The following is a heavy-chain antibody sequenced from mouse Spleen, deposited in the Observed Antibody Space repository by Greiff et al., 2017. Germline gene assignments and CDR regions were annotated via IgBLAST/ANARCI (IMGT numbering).Heavy chain of an antibody. V-gene: IGHV7-3*01. CDR3: ARSYAMDY. Sequence: EVKVEESGGGLVQPGGSLSLSCAASGFTFTDYYMSWVRQPPGKALEWLGFIRNKANGYTTEYSASVKGRFTISRDNSQSILYLQMNALRAVDSATYYCARSYAMDYWGQGTSVTVSS. CDR2: IRNKANGYTT. CDR1: GFTFTDYY. J-gene: IGHJ4*01.